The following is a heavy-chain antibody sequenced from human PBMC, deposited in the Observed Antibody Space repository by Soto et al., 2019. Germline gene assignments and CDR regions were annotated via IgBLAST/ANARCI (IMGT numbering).Heavy chain of an antibody. D-gene: IGHD2-8*01. CDR1: GGSISTYY. Sequence: QVQLQESGPGLVKPSETLSLTCTVSGGSISTYYWNWIRQPPGKGLEWIGYIYYGGSANYNPSLKSRVTISVATSRKLFSLKLSSVTAADTAVYYCARGGHCTNGVCSALDYWGQGTLVTVSS. CDR3: ARGGHCTNGVCSALDY. J-gene: IGHJ4*02. V-gene: IGHV4-59*08. CDR2: IYYGGSA.